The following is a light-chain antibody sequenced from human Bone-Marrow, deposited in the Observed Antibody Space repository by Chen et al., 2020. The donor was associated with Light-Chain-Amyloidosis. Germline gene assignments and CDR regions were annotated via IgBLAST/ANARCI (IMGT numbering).Light chain of an antibody. Sequence: DIVLTQSPDSLAVSLGERATINCKSSQTLFYSANNNNYLAWYQQKPRQPPKLLIYWASTRESGVPDRFSGSGSGTDFPLPISSLQAEDVAVYYCHQYYNPPWAFGQGTKVEIK. V-gene: IGKV4-1*01. CDR1: QTLFYSANNNNY. CDR2: WAS. J-gene: IGKJ1*01. CDR3: HQYYNPPWA.